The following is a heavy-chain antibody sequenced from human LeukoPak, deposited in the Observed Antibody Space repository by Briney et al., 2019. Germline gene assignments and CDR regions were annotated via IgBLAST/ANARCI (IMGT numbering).Heavy chain of an antibody. D-gene: IGHD5-18*01. CDR3: ARDLASNEGYSYGYFDY. V-gene: IGHV4-59*12. Sequence: SETLSLTCSVSGGSISGFFWTWIRQSPGRRLEWIGNIQDSGITNYNPSLKSRVTISVDTSKNQFSLKLSSVTAADTAVYYCARDLASNEGYSYGYFDYWGQGTLVTVSS. CDR1: GGSISGFF. J-gene: IGHJ4*02. CDR2: IQDSGIT.